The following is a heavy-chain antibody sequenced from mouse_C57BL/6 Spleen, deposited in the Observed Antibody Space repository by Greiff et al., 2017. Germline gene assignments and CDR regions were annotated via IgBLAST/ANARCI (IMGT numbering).Heavy chain of an antibody. CDR1: GYSFTGYY. J-gene: IGHJ2*01. V-gene: IGHV1-42*01. D-gene: IGHD2-4*01. Sequence: VQLKESGPELVKPGASVKISCMASGYSFTGYYMNWVKQSPEKSLEWIGEINPSTGGTTYNQKFKAKATLTVDKSSSTADMQLKSLTSEDSAVYYCARGDYEGLPYFDYWGQGTTLTVSS. CDR2: INPSTGGT. CDR3: ARGDYEGLPYFDY.